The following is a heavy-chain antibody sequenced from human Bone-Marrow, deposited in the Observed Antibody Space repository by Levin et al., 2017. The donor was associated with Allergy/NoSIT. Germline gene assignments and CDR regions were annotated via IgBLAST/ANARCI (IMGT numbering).Heavy chain of an antibody. CDR3: AKDSPSFGWPTFDY. Sequence: PTGGSLRLSCVASGFAIDSRAMSWVRQAPGKGLEWVCSISNNRGKTYYADSVKGRFTISRDESENTLYLQMSSLRVEDTALYYCAKDSPSFGWPTFDYWGHGTLVAVSS. D-gene: IGHD3-9*01. V-gene: IGHV3-23*01. CDR1: GFAIDSRA. CDR2: ISNNRGKT. J-gene: IGHJ4*01.